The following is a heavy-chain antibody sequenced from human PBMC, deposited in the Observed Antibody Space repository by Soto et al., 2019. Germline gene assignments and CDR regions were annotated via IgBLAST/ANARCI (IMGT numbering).Heavy chain of an antibody. J-gene: IGHJ4*02. CDR2: IGSSGYST. CDR3: ATVRDNYGSDC. Sequence: EMQVLESGGGLVQPGESLRLSCAASGFTFSSYGMSWVRQAPGKGLEWVSSIGSSGYSTYYADSVKGRFTISRDNSKNTLYLQMNSLRAEDTAVYYCATVRDNYGSDCWGRGTLVTVSS. D-gene: IGHD5-18*01. V-gene: IGHV3-23*01. CDR1: GFTFSSYG.